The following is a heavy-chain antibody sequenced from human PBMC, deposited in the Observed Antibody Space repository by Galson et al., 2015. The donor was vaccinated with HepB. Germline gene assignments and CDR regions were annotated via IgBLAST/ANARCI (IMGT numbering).Heavy chain of an antibody. V-gene: IGHV1-18*04. J-gene: IGHJ4*02. Sequence: SVKVSCKASGYTFTNYGISWVRQAPGQGLEWMGWISAYNGNTNYAQKLQGRVTMTTDTSTSTAYMELRSLRSDDTAVYYCARNDFWSGYSYFDYWGQGTLVTVSS. CDR1: GYTFTNYG. CDR2: ISAYNGNT. D-gene: IGHD3-3*01. CDR3: ARNDFWSGYSYFDY.